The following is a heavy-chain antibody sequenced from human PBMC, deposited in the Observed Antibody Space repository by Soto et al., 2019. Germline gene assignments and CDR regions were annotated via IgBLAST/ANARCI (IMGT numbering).Heavy chain of an antibody. CDR2: INPNGGST. J-gene: IGHJ4*02. V-gene: IGHV1-46*01. Sequence: QVQLMQSGAEVKKPGASVRVSCKASGYTFTNYYVHWVRQAPGQGFEWMGFINPNGGSTTYAQKFQGRFTVTTDTSTRTVYMQLSSLRSEDTAVFYCARSAPYDYWGQGTLVTVSS. CDR3: ARSAPYDY. CDR1: GYTFTNYY.